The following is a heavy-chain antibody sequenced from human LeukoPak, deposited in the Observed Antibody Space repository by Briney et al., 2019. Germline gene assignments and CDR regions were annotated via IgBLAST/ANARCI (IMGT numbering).Heavy chain of an antibody. CDR3: ARDQEWFGEIGMDV. Sequence: ASGKVCCKASGYAFTSCGTSWVRQAPGQGLEWMGWISAYNGNTNYAQKLQGRVTITTDTSTSTAYVDLRSLRSDDPAVYYCARDQEWFGEIGMDVWGKGTTVTVSS. CDR2: ISAYNGNT. V-gene: IGHV1-18*01. CDR1: GYAFTSCG. D-gene: IGHD3-10*01. J-gene: IGHJ6*03.